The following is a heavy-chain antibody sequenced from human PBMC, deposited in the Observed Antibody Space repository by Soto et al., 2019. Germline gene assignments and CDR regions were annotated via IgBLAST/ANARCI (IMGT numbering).Heavy chain of an antibody. Sequence: GGSLRLSCAASGFTVSSNYMSWVRQAPGKGLEWVSVIYSGGSTYYADSVKGRFTISRDNSKNTLYLQMNSLRAEDTAVYYCARHGSSSWYVGAFDIWGQGTMVTVSS. D-gene: IGHD6-13*01. V-gene: IGHV3-66*04. J-gene: IGHJ3*02. CDR2: IYSGGST. CDR1: GFTVSSNY. CDR3: ARHGSSSWYVGAFDI.